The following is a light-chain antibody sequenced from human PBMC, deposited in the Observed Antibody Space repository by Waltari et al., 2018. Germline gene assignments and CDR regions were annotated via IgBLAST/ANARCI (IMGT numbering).Light chain of an antibody. J-gene: IGLJ2*01. CDR2: GRN. Sequence: SSELTQDPAVSVALGQTVRITCLGDSLRSYYAAWYQQKPGQAPLLVFYGRNNRPSGIQDRVSGSNSGSTDSLTITGALAEDEADYYCSSRDNSYNHLVVFGGGTKLTVL. CDR1: SLRSYY. V-gene: IGLV3-19*01. CDR3: SSRDNSYNHLVV.